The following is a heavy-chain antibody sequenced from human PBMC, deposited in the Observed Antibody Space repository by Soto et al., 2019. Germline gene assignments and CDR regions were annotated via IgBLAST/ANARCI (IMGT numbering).Heavy chain of an antibody. CDR2: ISAYNGNT. CDR3: ARDLYYYGSWSYFAFDI. D-gene: IGHD3-10*01. Sequence: QVQLVQSGAEVKKPGASVKVSCKASGYTFTSYGISWVRQAPGQGLEWMGWISAYNGNTNYAQKLQGRVTITTDTSTNTAYMELSRLRSDDTAVYYCARDLYYYGSWSYFAFDIWGQGTMVTVSS. V-gene: IGHV1-18*01. J-gene: IGHJ3*02. CDR1: GYTFTSYG.